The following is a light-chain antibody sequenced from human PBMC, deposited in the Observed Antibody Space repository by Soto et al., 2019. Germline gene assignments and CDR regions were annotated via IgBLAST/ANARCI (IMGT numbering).Light chain of an antibody. CDR2: GAS. CDR1: QSVSSN. V-gene: IGKV3-15*01. Sequence: EIVMTQSPATLSVSPGERATLSCRASQSVSSNLAWYQQKPGQAPRLLIYGASTRATGIPARFSGSGSGTEFTLTISSLQSEDFAVYYCQQYGSSPSLTFGPGTKVDIK. CDR3: QQYGSSPSLT. J-gene: IGKJ3*01.